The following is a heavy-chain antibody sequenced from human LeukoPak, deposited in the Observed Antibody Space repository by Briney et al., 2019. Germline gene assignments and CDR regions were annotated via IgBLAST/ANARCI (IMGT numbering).Heavy chain of an antibody. CDR2: ISSSSSYI. D-gene: IGHD2-21*01. V-gene: IGHV3-21*01. CDR1: GFTFSSYR. Sequence: GGSLRLSCAASGFTFSSYRMNWVRQAPGKGLEWVSSISSSSSYIYYADSVKGRFTISRDNAKNSLYLQMNSLRAEDTAVYYCAREIDPDFDYWGQGTLVTVSS. J-gene: IGHJ4*02. CDR3: AREIDPDFDY.